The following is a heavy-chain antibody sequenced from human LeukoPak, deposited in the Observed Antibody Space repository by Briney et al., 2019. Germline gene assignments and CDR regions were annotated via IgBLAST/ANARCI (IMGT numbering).Heavy chain of an antibody. CDR2: ISSTATTI. CDR1: GFSFTTYS. CDR3: AREVYSSSSSWFDP. Sequence: GGSLRLSCAASGFSFTTYSINWVRQAPGKGLEWVSYISSTATTIYHADSVKGRFTISRDNAINSVYLQMNSLRVEDTAVYYCAREVYSSSSSWFDPWGQGTLVTVSS. J-gene: IGHJ5*02. D-gene: IGHD6-6*01. V-gene: IGHV3-48*04.